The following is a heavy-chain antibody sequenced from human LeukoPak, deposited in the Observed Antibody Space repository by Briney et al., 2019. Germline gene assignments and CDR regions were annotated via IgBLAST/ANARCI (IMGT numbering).Heavy chain of an antibody. Sequence: PGGSLRLSCAASGFTFSSYAMSWVRQAPGKGLEWVSAISGSGGSTYYADSVKGRFTISRDNSKNTLYLQMNSLRAEDTAVYYCAKGTPSVLLWFGEINYWGQGTLVTVSS. CDR3: AKGTPSVLLWFGEINY. CDR2: ISGSGGST. J-gene: IGHJ4*02. CDR1: GFTFSSYA. D-gene: IGHD3-10*01. V-gene: IGHV3-23*01.